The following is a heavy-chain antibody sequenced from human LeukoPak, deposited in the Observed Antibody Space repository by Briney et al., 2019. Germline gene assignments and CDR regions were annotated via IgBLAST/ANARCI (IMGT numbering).Heavy chain of an antibody. J-gene: IGHJ4*02. V-gene: IGHV3-48*01. CDR2: ISDSSAM. Sequence: GGSLRLSCAASGFTFSTYSMKWVRQAPGKGLEWVSYISDSSAMYYADSVRGRFTISRENDKNSLFLQMNSLRAEDTAVYYCAQRAQLPKRHFDYWGQGTLVTVSS. CDR1: GFTFSTYS. D-gene: IGHD2-2*01. CDR3: AQRAQLPKRHFDY.